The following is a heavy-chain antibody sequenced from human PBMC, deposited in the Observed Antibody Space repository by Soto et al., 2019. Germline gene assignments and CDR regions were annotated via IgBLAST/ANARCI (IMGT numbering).Heavy chain of an antibody. J-gene: IGHJ6*02. V-gene: IGHV3-30*18. CDR3: AKSRDAYNFYFYYGMDV. CDR2: ILYDGSNK. Sequence: GRALRLSCAASGFTFSNYGMHWVRQTPGKGLEWVALILYDGSNKYYADSVKGRFTISRDNSKNTLYLQVSSLRAEDTAVYYCAKSRDAYNFYFYYGMDVWGQGTTVTASS. CDR1: GFTFSNYG. D-gene: IGHD1-1*01.